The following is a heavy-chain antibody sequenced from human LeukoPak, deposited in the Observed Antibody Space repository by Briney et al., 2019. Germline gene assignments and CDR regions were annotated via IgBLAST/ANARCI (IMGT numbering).Heavy chain of an antibody. Sequence: GGSLRLSCAASGFTFSSYSMNWVRQAPGKGLEWVSSISSSSSYIYYADSVKGRFTISRDNSKNTLYLQMNSLRAEDTAVYYCAKDPPYCTNGVCYKDYWGQGTLVTVSS. J-gene: IGHJ4*02. V-gene: IGHV3-21*04. CDR1: GFTFSSYS. CDR2: ISSSSSYI. CDR3: AKDPPYCTNGVCYKDY. D-gene: IGHD2-8*01.